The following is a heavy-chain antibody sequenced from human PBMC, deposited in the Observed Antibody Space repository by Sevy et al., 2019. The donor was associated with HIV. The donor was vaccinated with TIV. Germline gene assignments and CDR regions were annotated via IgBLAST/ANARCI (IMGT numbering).Heavy chain of an antibody. D-gene: IGHD3-9*01. J-gene: IGHJ6*02. Sequence: ASVKVSCKVSGYTLTELSMHWVRQAPGKGLEWMGGFDPEDGETIYSQKFQGRVTMTEDTSTDTAYMELSSLRSEDTAVYYCATYNYDNLTGRGDYYYYGMDVWGQGTTVTVSS. CDR3: ATYNYDNLTGRGDYYYYGMDV. CDR1: GYTLTELS. CDR2: FDPEDGET. V-gene: IGHV1-24*01.